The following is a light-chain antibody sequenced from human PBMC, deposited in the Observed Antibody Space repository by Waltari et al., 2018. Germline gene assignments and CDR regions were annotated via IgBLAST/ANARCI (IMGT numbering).Light chain of an antibody. V-gene: IGKV3-20*01. CDR2: GAS. CDR1: QTVRTTS. Sequence: EIVLTQSPGTLSLSPGERANLSCRASQTVRTTSLAWYQQKPGKAPTLLIYGASSRATGIPDRFSGSGSGTDFSLTISSLEPEDFAVYYCQQYDISPLTFGGGTKVEIK. CDR3: QQYDISPLT. J-gene: IGKJ4*01.